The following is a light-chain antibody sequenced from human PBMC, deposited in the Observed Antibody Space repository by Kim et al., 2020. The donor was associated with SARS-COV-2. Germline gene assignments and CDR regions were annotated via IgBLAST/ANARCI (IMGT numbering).Light chain of an antibody. Sequence: VSPGQTASITCSGDKLGDKYACWYQQKPGQAPVLVIYQDSKRPSGIPERFSGSNSGNTATLTISGTQAMDEADYYCQAWDSSTDVVFGGGTQLTVL. CDR3: QAWDSSTDVV. V-gene: IGLV3-1*01. CDR1: KLGDKY. J-gene: IGLJ2*01. CDR2: QDS.